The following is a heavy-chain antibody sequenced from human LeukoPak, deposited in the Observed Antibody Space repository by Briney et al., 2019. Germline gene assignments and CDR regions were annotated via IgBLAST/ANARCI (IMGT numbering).Heavy chain of an antibody. CDR1: GGSISSGSYY. J-gene: IGHJ4*02. V-gene: IGHV4-61*02. CDR3: ARVGPFFDY. CDR2: IYTSGST. Sequence: PSETLSLTCTVSGGSISSGSYYWSWIRQPAGKGLEWIGRIYTSGSTNYNLSLKSRVTISVDTSKNQFSLKLSSVTAADTAVYYCARVGPFFDYWGQGTLVTVSS.